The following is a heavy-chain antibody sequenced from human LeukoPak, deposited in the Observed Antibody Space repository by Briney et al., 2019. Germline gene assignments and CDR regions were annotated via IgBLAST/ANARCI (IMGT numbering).Heavy chain of an antibody. J-gene: IGHJ4*02. CDR1: GFNVNRNY. CDR2: IYTGGTV. CDR3: ARGGYSSSWFPRTDDY. D-gene: IGHD6-13*01. Sequence: GGSLRLSCTLSGFNVNRNYMGWVRQAPGKGLEWVSVIYTGGTVHYADSVKGRFTISRDNAKNSLYLQMNSLRAEDTAVYYCARGGYSSSWFPRTDDYWGQGTLVTVSS. V-gene: IGHV3-53*01.